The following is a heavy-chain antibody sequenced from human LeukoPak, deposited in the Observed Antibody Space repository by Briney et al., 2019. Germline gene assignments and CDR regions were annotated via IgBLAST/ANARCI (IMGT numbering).Heavy chain of an antibody. J-gene: IGHJ5*02. V-gene: IGHV3-74*01. Sequence: PGGSLRLSCAASGFTFSSYWMHWVRQAPGKGLVWVSRINSDGSSTSYADSAKGRFTISRDNAKNTLYLQMNSLRAEDTAVYYCARVLTGYGNWFDPWGQGTLVTVSS. D-gene: IGHD3-9*01. CDR2: INSDGSST. CDR1: GFTFSSYW. CDR3: ARVLTGYGNWFDP.